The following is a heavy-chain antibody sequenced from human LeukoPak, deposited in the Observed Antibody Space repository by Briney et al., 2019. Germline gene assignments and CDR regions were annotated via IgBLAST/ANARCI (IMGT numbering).Heavy chain of an antibody. D-gene: IGHD4-17*01. CDR2: ISAYNGNT. CDR3: ARVDYGDYDYYGMDV. J-gene: IGHJ6*02. V-gene: IGHV1-18*01. Sequence: ASVKVSCKASGYTFTSYGISWVRQAPGQGLEWMGWISAYNGNTNYAQKLQGRVTMTTDTYTSTAYMELRSLRSDDTAVYYCARVDYGDYDYYGMDVWGQGTTVTVSS. CDR1: GYTFTSYG.